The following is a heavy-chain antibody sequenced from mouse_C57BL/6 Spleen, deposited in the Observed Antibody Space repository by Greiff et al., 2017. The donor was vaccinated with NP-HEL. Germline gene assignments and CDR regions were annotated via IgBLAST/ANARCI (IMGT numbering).Heavy chain of an antibody. J-gene: IGHJ4*01. CDR1: GFTFSDYG. CDR3: ARRLLNYYAMDY. CDR2: ISNLAYSI. D-gene: IGHD1-2*01. Sequence: EVKLVESGGGLVQPGGSLKLSCAASGFTFSDYGMAWVRQAPRKGPEWVAFISNLAYSIYYADTVTGRFTISRENAKNTLYLEMSSLRSEDTAMYYCARRLLNYYAMDYWGQGTSVTVSS. V-gene: IGHV5-15*01.